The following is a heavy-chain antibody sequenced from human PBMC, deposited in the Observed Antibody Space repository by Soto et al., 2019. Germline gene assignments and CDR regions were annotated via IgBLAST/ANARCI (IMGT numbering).Heavy chain of an antibody. CDR2: IHDSGST. D-gene: IGHD2-2*01. CDR1: GGSISSYY. V-gene: IGHV4-59*08. CDR3: ARLGRYQMGIFDY. Sequence: QVQLQESGPGLVKPLETLSLTCTVSGGSISSYYWSWIRQPPGKGLEYIGYIHDSGSTNYNPSLKSRVTISVDTSKNQFSLELSSVTAADTALYYCARLGRYQMGIFDYWGQGTLVTVSS. J-gene: IGHJ4*02.